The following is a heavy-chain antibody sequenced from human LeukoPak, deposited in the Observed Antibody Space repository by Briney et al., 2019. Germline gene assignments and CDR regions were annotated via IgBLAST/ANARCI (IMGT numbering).Heavy chain of an antibody. V-gene: IGHV3-48*03. CDR2: ISSSGSTI. J-gene: IGHJ3*02. CDR3: ARRAAYYVRAFDI. Sequence: QPGGSLRLSCAASGFPFSSYEMNWVRQAPGKGLKWVSYISSSGSTIYYADSVKGRFTISRDNAKNSLYLQMNSLRAEDTAVYYCARRAAYYVRAFDIWGQGTMVTVSS. D-gene: IGHD3-10*02. CDR1: GFPFSSYE.